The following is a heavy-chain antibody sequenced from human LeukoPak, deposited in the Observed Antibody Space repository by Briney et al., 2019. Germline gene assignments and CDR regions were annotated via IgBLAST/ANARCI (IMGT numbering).Heavy chain of an antibody. V-gene: IGHV1-2*02. J-gene: IGHJ6*02. D-gene: IGHD2-15*01. CDR2: INPNSGGT. CDR3: ARGRAVVVVAATHDYYYYYGMDV. Sequence: ASVKVSCKASGYTFTGYYMHWVRQAPGQGLEWMGWINPNSGGTNYAQKFQGRVTMTTDTSISTAYMELSRLRSDDTAVYYCARGRAVVVVAATHDYYYYYGMDVWGQGTTVTVSS. CDR1: GYTFTGYY.